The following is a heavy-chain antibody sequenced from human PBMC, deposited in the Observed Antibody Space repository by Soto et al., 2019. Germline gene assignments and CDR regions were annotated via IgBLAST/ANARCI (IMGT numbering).Heavy chain of an antibody. CDR1: GFTFSSYS. Sequence: EVQLVESGGGLVQPGGSLRLSCAASGFTFSSYSMNWVRQAPGKGLEWVSYISSSSSPIYYADSVKGRFTISRDNAKNSLYLQMNSLRDEDTAVYYCARESNTIFGVVTDFDHWGQGTLVTVSS. D-gene: IGHD3-3*01. J-gene: IGHJ4*02. CDR2: ISSSSSPI. CDR3: ARESNTIFGVVTDFDH. V-gene: IGHV3-48*02.